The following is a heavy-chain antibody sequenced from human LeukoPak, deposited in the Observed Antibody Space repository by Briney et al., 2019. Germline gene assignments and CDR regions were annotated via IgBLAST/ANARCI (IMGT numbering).Heavy chain of an antibody. V-gene: IGHV3-11*01. D-gene: IGHD3-22*01. Sequence: GTLRLSCAASGLTLSDYYMSWIRQAPGKGLEWVSYISSSGTTIYYADSVKGRFTISRDNAKNSLYLQMNSLRAEDTAVYFCARWDSSGCLDYWGQGTLVTVSS. J-gene: IGHJ4*02. CDR2: ISSSGTTI. CDR1: GLTLSDYY. CDR3: ARWDSSGCLDY.